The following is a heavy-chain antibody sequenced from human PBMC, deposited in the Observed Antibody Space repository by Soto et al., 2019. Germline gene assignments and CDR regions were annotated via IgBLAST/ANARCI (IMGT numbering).Heavy chain of an antibody. V-gene: IGHV3-23*01. CDR2: ISGIGGST. Sequence: PGGSLRLSCAASGFTFSSYAMSWVRQAPGKGLEWVSAISGIGGSTYYADSVKGRFTISRDNSKNTLYLQMNSLRAEDTAVYYCAKIMDIVVVPAANLDYWGQGTLVTVSS. J-gene: IGHJ4*02. D-gene: IGHD2-2*03. CDR1: GFTFSSYA. CDR3: AKIMDIVVVPAANLDY.